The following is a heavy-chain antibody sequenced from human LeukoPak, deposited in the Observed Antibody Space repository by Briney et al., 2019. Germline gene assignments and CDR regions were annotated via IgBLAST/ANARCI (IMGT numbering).Heavy chain of an antibody. CDR1: GFTFRSFA. Sequence: GGSLRLSCAASGFTFRSFAMSWVRQAPGKGLEWVSGISGGGDYTYSADSVKGRFTISRDSSKNTLYLQMNSLRAENTAIYYCAKRSSWEFWYFDLWGRGTLVTVSS. CDR3: AKRSSWEFWYFDL. J-gene: IGHJ2*01. CDR2: ISGGGDYT. D-gene: IGHD1-26*01. V-gene: IGHV3-23*01.